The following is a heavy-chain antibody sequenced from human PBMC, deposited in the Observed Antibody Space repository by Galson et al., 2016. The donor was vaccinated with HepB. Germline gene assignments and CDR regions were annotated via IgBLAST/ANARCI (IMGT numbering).Heavy chain of an antibody. CDR3: ARGGYYDYNNLDGYYYYYMDV. CDR1: GFTFSSHN. J-gene: IGHJ6*03. CDR2: MSSSSHSI. D-gene: IGHD4-11*01. V-gene: IGHV3-21*01. Sequence: SLRLSCAASGFTFSSHNMNWVRQAPGKGLEWVSSMSSSSHSIYYADSVKGRFTISRDNAKNSLYLQMNRMRAEDTAVYYCARGGYYDYNNLDGYYYYYMDVWGKGTTVTVSS.